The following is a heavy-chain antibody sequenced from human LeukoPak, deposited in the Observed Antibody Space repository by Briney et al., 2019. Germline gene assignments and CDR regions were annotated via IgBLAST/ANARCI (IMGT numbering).Heavy chain of an antibody. Sequence: SETLSLTCTVAGGSISSYYWSWIRQPPGKGLEWIGYIYYSGSTNYNTSLKSRVTISVDTSKNQLSLKLSSVTAADTAVYYCARAVSSIAALDAFDIWGQGTMVTVSS. CDR2: IYYSGST. CDR3: ARAVSSIAALDAFDI. J-gene: IGHJ3*02. V-gene: IGHV4-59*01. CDR1: GGSISSYY. D-gene: IGHD6-6*01.